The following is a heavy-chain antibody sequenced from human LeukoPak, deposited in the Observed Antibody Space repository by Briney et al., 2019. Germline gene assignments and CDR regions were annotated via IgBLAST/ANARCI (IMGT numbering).Heavy chain of an antibody. J-gene: IGHJ4*02. CDR2: INPNSGGT. CDR1: GYTFTGYY. D-gene: IGHD1-1*01. Sequence: ASVKVSCKASGYTFTGYYMHWVRQAPGQGLEWMGWINPNSGGTNYAQKFQGRVTMTRDTSISTAYMELSRLRSDDTAVYYCARDFEGTAGIDYWGQGTLVTVSS. V-gene: IGHV1-2*02. CDR3: ARDFEGTAGIDY.